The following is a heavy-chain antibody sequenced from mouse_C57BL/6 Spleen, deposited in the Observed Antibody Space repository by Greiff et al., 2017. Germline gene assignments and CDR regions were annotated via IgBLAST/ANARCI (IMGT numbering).Heavy chain of an antibody. CDR1: GFNIKDYY. Sequence: EVQLQQSGAELVKPGASVKLSCTASGFNIKDYYMHWVKQRTEQGLEWIGRIDPEDGETTYAPKFQGKATITADTSSNTAYLQLSSLTSEDTAVYYCARIYDGYYGYFDVWGTGTTVTVSS. CDR2: IDPEDGET. J-gene: IGHJ1*03. D-gene: IGHD2-3*01. V-gene: IGHV14-2*01. CDR3: ARIYDGYYGYFDV.